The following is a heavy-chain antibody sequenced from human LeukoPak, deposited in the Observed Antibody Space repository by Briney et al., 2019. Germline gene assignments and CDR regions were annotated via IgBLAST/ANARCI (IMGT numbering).Heavy chain of an antibody. CDR2: IYTSGST. D-gene: IGHD3-10*01. J-gene: IGHJ4*02. CDR3: ARNSMVRGTPVFDY. V-gene: IGHV4-38-2*02. Sequence: SSETLSLTCTVSGYSISSGYYWGWIRQPPGKGLEWIGRIYTSGSTNYNPSLKSRVTMSVDTSKNQFSLKLSSVTAADTAVYYCARNSMVRGTPVFDYWGQGTLVTVSS. CDR1: GYSISSGYY.